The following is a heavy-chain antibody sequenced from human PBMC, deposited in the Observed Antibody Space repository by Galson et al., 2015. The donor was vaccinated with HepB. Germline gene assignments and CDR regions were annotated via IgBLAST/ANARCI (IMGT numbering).Heavy chain of an antibody. V-gene: IGHV6-1*01. D-gene: IGHD1-26*01. CDR3: ARGGSYYGDYYYYGMDV. Sequence: CAISGDSVSSNSAAWNWIRQSPSRGLEWLGRTYYRSKWYNDYAVSVKSRITINPDTSKNQFSLKLSSVTAADTAVYYCARGGSYYGDYYYYGMDVWGQGTTVTVSS. J-gene: IGHJ6*02. CDR2: TYYRSKWYN. CDR1: GDSVSSNSAA.